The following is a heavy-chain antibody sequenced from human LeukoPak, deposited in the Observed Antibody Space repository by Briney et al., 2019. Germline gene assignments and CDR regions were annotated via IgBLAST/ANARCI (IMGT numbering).Heavy chain of an antibody. Sequence: PGGSLRLSCAASGFTFSNNAMSWVRQAPGKGLEWVSAISGSGGSTYYADSVKGRFTISRDNSKNTLYLQMNSLRAEDTAVYYCALNGREVPSGAFDIWGQGTMVTVSS. D-gene: IGHD3-16*02. CDR2: ISGSGGST. CDR1: GFTFSNNA. V-gene: IGHV3-23*01. CDR3: ALNGREVPSGAFDI. J-gene: IGHJ3*02.